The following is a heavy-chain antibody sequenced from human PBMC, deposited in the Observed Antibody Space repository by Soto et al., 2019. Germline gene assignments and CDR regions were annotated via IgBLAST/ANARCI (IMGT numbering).Heavy chain of an antibody. CDR2: INWNGGST. J-gene: IGHJ1*01. V-gene: IGHV3-20*01. CDR3: ARDRDYGDYAGGFQH. CDR1: GFTFDDYG. D-gene: IGHD4-17*01. Sequence: PGGSLRLSCAASGFTFDDYGMSWVRQAPGKGLEWVSGINWNGGSTGYADSVKGRFTISRDNAKNSLYLQMNSLRAEDTALYHCARDRDYGDYAGGFQHWGQGTLVTVSS.